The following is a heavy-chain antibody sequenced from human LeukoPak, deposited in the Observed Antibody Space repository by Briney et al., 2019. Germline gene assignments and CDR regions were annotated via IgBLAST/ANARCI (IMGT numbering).Heavy chain of an antibody. J-gene: IGHJ4*02. V-gene: IGHV1-2*02. CDR2: INPNSGGT. CDR1: GYTFTGYY. CDR3: ARVVNSRGPYDFWSGSFDY. Sequence: ASVKVSCKASGYTFTGYYMHWVRQAPGQGLEWMGWINPNSGGTNYVQKFQGRVTMTRDTSISTAYMELSRLRSDDTAVYYCARVVNSRGPYDFWSGSFDYWGQGTLVTVSS. D-gene: IGHD3-3*01.